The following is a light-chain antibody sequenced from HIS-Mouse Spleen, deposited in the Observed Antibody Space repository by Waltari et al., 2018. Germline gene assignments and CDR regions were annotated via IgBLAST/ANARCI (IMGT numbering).Light chain of an antibody. J-gene: IGKJ1*01. CDR3: QQLNSYPPT. Sequence: DIQLTQTPSFLSASVGDRVTITCRASQGISSYLAWYQQKPGKAPKLLIYAASTLQSGVPSRFSGSGAGTEFTLTISSLQPEDVATYYCQQLNSYPPTCGQGTKVEIK. CDR2: AAS. V-gene: IGKV1-9*01. CDR1: QGISSY.